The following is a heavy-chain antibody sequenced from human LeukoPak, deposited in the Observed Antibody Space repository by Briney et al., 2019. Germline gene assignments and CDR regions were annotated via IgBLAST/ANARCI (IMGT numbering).Heavy chain of an antibody. CDR3: AGDSSNYYYYDSSGYCSFDY. CDR2: MNPGSGDT. D-gene: IGHD3-22*01. V-gene: IGHV1-8*01. J-gene: IGHJ4*02. Sequence: ASVKVSCKASGYTLTTYDMTWVRQATGQGLEWMGWMNPGSGDTAYAQKFQDRVTMTRDTSTSTVYMELSSLRSEDTAVYYCAGDSSNYYYYDSSGYCSFDYWGQGTLVTVSS. CDR1: GYTLTTYD.